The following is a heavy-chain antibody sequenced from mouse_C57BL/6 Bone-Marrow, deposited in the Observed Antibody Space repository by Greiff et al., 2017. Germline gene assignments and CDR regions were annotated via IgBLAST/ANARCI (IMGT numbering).Heavy chain of an antibody. J-gene: IGHJ4*01. D-gene: IGHD1-2*01. V-gene: IGHV1-72*01. CDR2: IDPNSGGT. CDR1: GYTFTSYW. Sequence: VQLQQPGAELVKPGASVKLSCKASGYTFTSYWMHWVKQRPGRGLEWIGRIDPNSGGTKYNEKFKSKAKLTVDKPASTAYMLLSSLTSEDSAVYYWAHTTAHYCAMDYWGQGTSVTVSA. CDR3: AHTTAHYCAMDY.